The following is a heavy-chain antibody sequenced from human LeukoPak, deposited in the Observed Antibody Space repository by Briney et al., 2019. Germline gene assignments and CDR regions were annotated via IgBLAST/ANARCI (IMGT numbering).Heavy chain of an antibody. J-gene: IGHJ6*02. CDR1: GGSISNYY. Sequence: PSETQSLTCTVSGGSISNYYWSWIRQPPGKALEWIGYIYYTGTTKYNPSLKSRATISLDTSKNQFSLKLTSVTAADTALFFCARGYDIDVWGQGTTVTVSS. V-gene: IGHV4-59*01. CDR2: IYYTGTT. CDR3: ARGYDIDV.